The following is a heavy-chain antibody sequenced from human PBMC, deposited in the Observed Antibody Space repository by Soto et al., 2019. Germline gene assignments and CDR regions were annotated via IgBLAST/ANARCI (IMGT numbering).Heavy chain of an antibody. Sequence: PLEPLSLTSAVDGGSFSGYYWSWIRQPPGKGLEWIGEINHSGSTNYNPSLKSRVTISVDTSKNQFSLKLSSVTAADTAVYYCARGKYCSGGSCPWYYYYMDVWGKGTTVTVSS. D-gene: IGHD2-15*01. CDR1: GGSFSGYY. V-gene: IGHV4-34*01. J-gene: IGHJ6*03. CDR2: INHSGST. CDR3: ARGKYCSGGSCPWYYYYMDV.